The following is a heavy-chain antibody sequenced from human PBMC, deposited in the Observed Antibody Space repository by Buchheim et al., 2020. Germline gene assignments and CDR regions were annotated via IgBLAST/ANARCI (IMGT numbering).Heavy chain of an antibody. D-gene: IGHD2-2*02. V-gene: IGHV3-15*01. Sequence: EVHLVESGGGLVKPGGSLRLSCVASGFTFTNAWMSWVRQAPGKGLEWVGRIRSNADGGTTNYPASGAGRFTVSRDDSKNTVFLQMDSLNTEDTAVYYCTTDLAGYCSSTSCYKRKYGDYDYLDYWGQGTL. CDR3: TTDLAGYCSSTSCYKRKYGDYDYLDY. J-gene: IGHJ4*02. CDR2: IRSNADGGTT. CDR1: GFTFTNAW.